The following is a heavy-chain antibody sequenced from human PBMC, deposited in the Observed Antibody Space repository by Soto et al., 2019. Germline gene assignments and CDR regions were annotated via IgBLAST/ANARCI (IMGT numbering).Heavy chain of an antibody. CDR1: GGSISSSSYY. CDR2: IYYSGST. V-gene: IGHV4-39*01. Sequence: PSETLSLTCTVSGGSISSSSYYWGWIRQPPGKGLEWIGSIYYSGSTYYNPSLKSRVTISVDTSKNQFSLKLSSVTAADTAVYYCARHSPILGADYWGQGTLVTVSS. D-gene: IGHD2-21*01. CDR3: ARHSPILGADY. J-gene: IGHJ4*02.